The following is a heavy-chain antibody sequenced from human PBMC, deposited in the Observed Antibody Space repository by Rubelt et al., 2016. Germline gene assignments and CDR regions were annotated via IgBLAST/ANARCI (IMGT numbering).Heavy chain of an antibody. J-gene: IGHJ4*02. Sequence: GGIIPIFGTANYAQKFQGRVTITADESTSTAYMELSSLRSEDTAVYYCARFVTDYSGSYWWLGNWGQGTLVTVSS. CDR2: IIPIFGTA. D-gene: IGHD1-26*01. CDR3: ARFVTDYSGSYWWLGN. V-gene: IGHV1-69*01.